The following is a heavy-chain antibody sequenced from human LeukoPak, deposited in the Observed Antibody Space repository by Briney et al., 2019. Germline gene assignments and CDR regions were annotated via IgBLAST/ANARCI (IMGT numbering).Heavy chain of an antibody. V-gene: IGHV3-30*04. CDR2: ISYDGSNK. CDR3: ARAVATIGRLGDY. D-gene: IGHD5-12*01. J-gene: IGHJ4*02. Sequence: GGSLRLSCVASGFTFSSYAMHWVRQAPGKGLEWVAVISYDGSNKYYADSVKGRFTISRDNSKNTLYVQMNSLRAEDTAVYYCARAVATIGRLGDYWGQGTLVTVSS. CDR1: GFTFSSYA.